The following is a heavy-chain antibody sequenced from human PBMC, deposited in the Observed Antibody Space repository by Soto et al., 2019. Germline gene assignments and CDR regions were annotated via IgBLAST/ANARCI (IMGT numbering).Heavy chain of an antibody. Sequence: QVQLVQSGAEVKKPGASVKVSCKASGYTFTSYAMHWVRQAPGQRLEWMGWINAGNGNTKYSQKFQGRVTITRDTSASTAYIELSSLRSEDTAVYYCARVGGQLVGDYWGQGTLVTVSS. CDR3: ARVGGQLVGDY. V-gene: IGHV1-3*01. CDR2: INAGNGNT. J-gene: IGHJ4*02. CDR1: GYTFTSYA. D-gene: IGHD6-6*01.